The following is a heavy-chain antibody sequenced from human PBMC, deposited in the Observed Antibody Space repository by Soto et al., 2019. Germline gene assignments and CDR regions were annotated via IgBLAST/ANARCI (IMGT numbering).Heavy chain of an antibody. Sequence: EVQLLESGGGLVQPGGSLRLACAASGFTFSTSPMTWVRQAPGKGLEWVSSISGSNANTYYTDSVKGRFTISRDNSRSTLYLQMNRLRAEDTAVYYCAKLSPASGRWGLGTLVTVSS. CDR2: ISGSNANT. V-gene: IGHV3-23*01. CDR1: GFTFSTSP. J-gene: IGHJ4*02. D-gene: IGHD3-10*01. CDR3: AKLSPASGR.